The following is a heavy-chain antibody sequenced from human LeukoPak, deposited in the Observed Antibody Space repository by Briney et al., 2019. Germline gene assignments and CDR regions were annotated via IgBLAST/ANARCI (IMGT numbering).Heavy chain of an antibody. J-gene: IGHJ4*02. V-gene: IGHV3-30-3*01. D-gene: IGHD6-6*01. CDR2: ISYDGSNK. CDR3: ARGSSIAALSGDY. CDR1: GFTFSSYA. Sequence: GGSLRLSCAASGFTFSSYAMHWVRQAPGKGLEWVAVISYDGSNKYYADSVKGRFTISRDNSKNTLYLQMNGLRAEDTAVYYCARGSSIAALSGDYWGQGTLVTVSS.